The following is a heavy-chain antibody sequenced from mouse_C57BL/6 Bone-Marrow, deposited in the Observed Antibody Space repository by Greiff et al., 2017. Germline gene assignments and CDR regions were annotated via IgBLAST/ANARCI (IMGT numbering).Heavy chain of an antibody. CDR2: ISSGGSYT. CDR1: GFTFSSYG. CDR3: ARQVYWYFDV. J-gene: IGHJ1*03. Sequence: EVKLVESGGDLVKPGGSLKLSCAASGFTFSSYGMSWVRQTPDKRLEWVATISSGGSYTYYPDSVKGRFTISRDNAKNTLYLQMSSLKSEDTAMYYCARQVYWYFDVWGTGTTVTVSS. V-gene: IGHV5-6*01.